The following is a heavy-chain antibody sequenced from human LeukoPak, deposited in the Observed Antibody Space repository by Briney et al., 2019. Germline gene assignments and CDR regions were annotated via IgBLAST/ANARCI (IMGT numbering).Heavy chain of an antibody. D-gene: IGHD3-10*01. CDR2: IYYTET. J-gene: IGHJ3*02. V-gene: IGHV4-59*01. Sequence: SETLSLTCTVSGGSISPYYWSWIRQSPGKGLEWIGYIYYTETSYNPSLKSRVTISADTSKNQFSLKLSSVTAADTAVYYCARGITMVRGVIVSAFDIWGQGTMVTVSS. CDR1: GGSISPYY. CDR3: ARGITMVRGVIVSAFDI.